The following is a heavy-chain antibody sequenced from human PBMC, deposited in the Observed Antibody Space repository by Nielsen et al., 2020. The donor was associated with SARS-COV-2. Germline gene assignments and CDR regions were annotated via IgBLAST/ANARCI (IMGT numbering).Heavy chain of an antibody. J-gene: IGHJ4*02. CDR2: ILYSGGA. Sequence: SETLSLTCTVSGGSINSAGYYWSWVRQPPGMGLEWIGYILYSGGADYNPSLKSRIAMSIDTSENQFSLKLSSVTAADTAVYYCARGFNDYVWGPDTMAYFFDTWGQGSLVTVSS. D-gene: IGHD3-16*01. V-gene: IGHV4-30-4*01. CDR3: ARGFNDYVWGPDTMAYFFDT. CDR1: GGSINSAGYY.